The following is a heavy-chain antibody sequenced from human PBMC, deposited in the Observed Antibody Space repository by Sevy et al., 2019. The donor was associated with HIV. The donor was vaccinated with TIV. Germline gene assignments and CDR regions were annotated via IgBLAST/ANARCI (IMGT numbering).Heavy chain of an antibody. Sequence: ASVKVSCKASGGTFSNYALSWVRQAPGQGLEWMGGIIPIFGTTNFAHTFQGRVTITADESTSTAYMELSSLRSADTAVYYCARTPLVRIPGATDLYFDNWGQGTLVTVSS. V-gene: IGHV1-69*13. J-gene: IGHJ4*02. CDR1: GGTFSNYA. CDR3: ARTPLVRIPGATDLYFDN. D-gene: IGHD2-2*01. CDR2: IIPIFGTT.